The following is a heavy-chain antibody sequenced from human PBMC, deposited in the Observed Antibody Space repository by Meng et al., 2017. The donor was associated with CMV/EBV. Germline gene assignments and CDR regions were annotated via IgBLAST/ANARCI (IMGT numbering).Heavy chain of an antibody. V-gene: IGHV3-23*01. CDR1: GFTFSSYA. CDR3: AKDETYYYDSSSYFGLWFDP. D-gene: IGHD3-22*01. Sequence: GGSLRLSCAASGFTFSSYAMSWVRQAPGKGLEWVSVISGSGGSTYYADSVKGRFTISRDNSKNTLYLQMNSLRAEDTAVYYCAKDETYYYDSSSYFGLWFDPWGQGTLVTVSS. CDR2: ISGSGGST. J-gene: IGHJ5*02.